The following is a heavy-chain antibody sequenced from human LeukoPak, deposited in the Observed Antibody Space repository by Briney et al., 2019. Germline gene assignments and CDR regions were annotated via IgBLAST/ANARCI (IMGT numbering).Heavy chain of an antibody. CDR3: ARWSSGWPIDY. V-gene: IGHV3-53*01. D-gene: IGHD6-19*01. J-gene: IGHJ4*02. CDR1: GYSVSNSY. Sequence: LTCRVSGYSVSNSYFWGWIRQPPGKGLEWVSVIYSGGSTYYADSVKGRFTISRDNSKNTLYLQMNSLRAEDTAVYYCARWSSGWPIDYWGQGTLVTVSS. CDR2: IYSGGST.